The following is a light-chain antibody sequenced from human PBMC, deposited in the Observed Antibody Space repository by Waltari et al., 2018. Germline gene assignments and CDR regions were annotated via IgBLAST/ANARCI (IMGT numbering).Light chain of an antibody. J-gene: IGKJ2*01. CDR3: QQYYSSPYT. Sequence: DSVMTQSPDSLAVSLGERATSSCKSSRNILNSSQNKNYLAWYQQKPGQPPRLLIRWASTRESGIPDRFSASGSGTDFTLTISRLQPEDVAIYYCQQYYSSPYTFGQGTRLEIK. CDR2: WAS. V-gene: IGKV4-1*01. CDR1: RNILNSSQNKNY.